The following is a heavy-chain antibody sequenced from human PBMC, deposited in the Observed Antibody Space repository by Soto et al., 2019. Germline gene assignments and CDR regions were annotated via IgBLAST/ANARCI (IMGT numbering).Heavy chain of an antibody. Sequence: QVQLVQSGAEEKKPGASVKDSCKASGYTFTSYAMHWVRQDPGQRLEGMGWINAGNGNTKYSQKFQSRVTITRDTSASTAYMELSSLRSEDTAVYYCARGGGWYVWFDPWGQGTLVTVSS. J-gene: IGHJ5*02. CDR3: ARGGGWYVWFDP. CDR2: INAGNGNT. V-gene: IGHV1-3*05. CDR1: GYTFTSYA. D-gene: IGHD6-19*01.